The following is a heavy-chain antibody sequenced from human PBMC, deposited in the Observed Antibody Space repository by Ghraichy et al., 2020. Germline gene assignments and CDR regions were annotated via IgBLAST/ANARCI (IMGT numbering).Heavy chain of an antibody. V-gene: IGHV3-74*01. J-gene: IGHJ6*02. CDR3: ARGRYYGMDV. CDR1: GFTFRSDW. CDR2: IKSDGSTT. Sequence: GGSLRLSCAASGFTFRSDWMHWVRQAPGKGLVWVSRIKSDGSTTAYADSVRGRFTISRDNAKNTLYLQMDSLRAEDTAVYYCARGRYYGMDVWGRGTTVTVSS.